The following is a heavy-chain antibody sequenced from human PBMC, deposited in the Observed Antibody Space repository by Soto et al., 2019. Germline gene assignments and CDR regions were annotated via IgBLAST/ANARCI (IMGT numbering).Heavy chain of an antibody. CDR3: ARSSYDILTGPETAGVDYFYYGMDV. J-gene: IGHJ6*02. CDR2: ISYDGSNK. D-gene: IGHD3-9*01. Sequence: GGSLRLSCASSGFTFSSYAMHLVRQAPGKGLEWVAVISYDGSNKYYADSVKGRFTISRDNSKNTLYLQMNSLRAEDTAVYYCARSSYDILTGPETAGVDYFYYGMDVWGQGTTVTVSS. CDR1: GFTFSSYA. V-gene: IGHV3-30-3*01.